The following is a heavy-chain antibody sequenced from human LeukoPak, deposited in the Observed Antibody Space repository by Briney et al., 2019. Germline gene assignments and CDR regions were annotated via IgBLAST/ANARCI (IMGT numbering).Heavy chain of an antibody. Sequence: PSETLSLTCTVSGGSISSGDYYWSWIRQPPEKGLEWIGCIYYSGSTYYNPSLKSRVTISVDTSKNQFSLKLSSVTAADTAVYYCARDSRGDYVGLLDYWGQGTLVTVSS. D-gene: IGHD4-17*01. CDR3: ARDSRGDYVGLLDY. J-gene: IGHJ4*02. V-gene: IGHV4-30-4*01. CDR1: GGSISSGDYY. CDR2: IYYSGST.